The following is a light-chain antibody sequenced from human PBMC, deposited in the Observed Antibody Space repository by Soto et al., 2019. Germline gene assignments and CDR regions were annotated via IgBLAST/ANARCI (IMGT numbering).Light chain of an antibody. J-gene: IGKJ1*01. Sequence: VIWMTQSPSLLSASTGDRVTISCRMSQGSSSYLAWYQQKPWKAPELLIYAASTLLSGVPSRFSGSGSGTDFSLTISCLTSEDFATYYCHQCYSFPTFGQGNKVEIK. CDR2: AAS. CDR1: QGSSSY. CDR3: HQCYSFPT. V-gene: IGKV1D-8*01.